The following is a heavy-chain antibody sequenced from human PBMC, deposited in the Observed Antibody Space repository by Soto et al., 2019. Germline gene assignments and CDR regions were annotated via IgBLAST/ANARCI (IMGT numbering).Heavy chain of an antibody. D-gene: IGHD6-6*01. V-gene: IGHV3-30*04. CDR1: GFSFSDST. CDR2: LRYDGRNK. Sequence: QVQLVESGGGVVQPGKSLRLSCTASGFSFSDSTIHWVRQAPGKGLGWVSTLRYDGRNKYYADSVKGRFSIFRDNSKNTLYMNILRDEDTAVYYCAREAAYSGSGFDYWGQGTLVTVSS. J-gene: IGHJ4*02. CDR3: AREAAYSGSGFDY.